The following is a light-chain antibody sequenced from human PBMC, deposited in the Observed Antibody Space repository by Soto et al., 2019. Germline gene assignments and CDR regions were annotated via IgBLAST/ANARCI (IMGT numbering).Light chain of an antibody. Sequence: EIVLTQSPGTLSLSPGERATLSCRASQSVSSSYLAWYQQKPGQAPRLLIYGASSSATGIPDTFSGSGSGTDFTVTISRLEPEDFAVYYCQQYGSSPLTFGGGTKVEIK. J-gene: IGKJ4*01. CDR1: QSVSSSY. V-gene: IGKV3-20*01. CDR2: GAS. CDR3: QQYGSSPLT.